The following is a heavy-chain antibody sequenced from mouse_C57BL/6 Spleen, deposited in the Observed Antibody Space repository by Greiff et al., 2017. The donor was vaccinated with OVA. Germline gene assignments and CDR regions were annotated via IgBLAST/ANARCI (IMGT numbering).Heavy chain of an antibody. J-gene: IGHJ2*01. CDR2: IDPSDSYT. CDR1: GYTFTSYW. Sequence: QVQLQQPGAELVMPGASVKLSCKASGYTFTSYWMHWVKQRPGQGLEWIGEIDPSDSYTNYNQKFKGKSTLTVDKSSSTAAMQLSSLTSEDSAVDYCARGGAYAGYFDYWGQGTTLTVSS. CDR3: ARGGAYAGYFDY. V-gene: IGHV1-69*01. D-gene: IGHD1-1*01.